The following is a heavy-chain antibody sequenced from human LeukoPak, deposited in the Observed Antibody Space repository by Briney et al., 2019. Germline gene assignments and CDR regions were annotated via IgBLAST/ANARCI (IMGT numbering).Heavy chain of an antibody. CDR1: GGSISSSSSYY. V-gene: IGHV4-39*01. J-gene: IGHJ4*02. D-gene: IGHD5-12*01. CDR3: ARLRGYTEGNPDY. Sequence: PSETLSLTCTASGGSISSSSSYYRGWMRQPPGKGLEWVGSIYYTCDTDYYSSLQSRDTISVHTSKNQFSLKLSSVTSADTALYYCARLRGYTEGNPDYWGQGSLVTVSS. CDR2: IYYTCDT.